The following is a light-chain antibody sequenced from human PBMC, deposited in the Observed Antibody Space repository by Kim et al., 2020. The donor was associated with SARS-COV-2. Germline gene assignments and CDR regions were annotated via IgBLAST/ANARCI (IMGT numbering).Light chain of an antibody. Sequence: ASVGDRVTITCRASQSINIWLAWYQQKPGKAPKLLIYKASSLESGVPSRFSGSESGTEFTLTISSLQPDDFATYYCQQYDTYPWTFGQGTKVDIK. CDR2: KAS. J-gene: IGKJ1*01. CDR3: QQYDTYPWT. CDR1: QSINIW. V-gene: IGKV1-5*03.